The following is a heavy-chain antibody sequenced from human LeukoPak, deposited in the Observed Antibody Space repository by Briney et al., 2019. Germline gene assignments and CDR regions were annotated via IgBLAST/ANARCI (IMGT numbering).Heavy chain of an antibody. V-gene: IGHV3-7*01. Sequence: GRSLRLSCAASGFTVSSYWMSWVRQAPGKGLEWVASIKQDASEKYYVDSVKGRFTISRDNAKNSLYLQMNSLRAEDTAVYYCARDLAAAGTDGMDVWGQGTTVTVSS. J-gene: IGHJ6*02. CDR1: GFTVSSYW. D-gene: IGHD6-13*01. CDR3: ARDLAAAGTDGMDV. CDR2: IKQDASEK.